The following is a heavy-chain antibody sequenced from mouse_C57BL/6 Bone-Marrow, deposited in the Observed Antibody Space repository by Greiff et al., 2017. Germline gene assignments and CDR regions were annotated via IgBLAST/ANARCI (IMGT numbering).Heavy chain of an antibody. CDR1: GFTFSDYY. D-gene: IGHD2-4*01. Sequence: EVMLVESGGGLVKPGGSLTLSCAASGFTFSDYYMHWVRQTPEKRLEWVAYIRNGGGSTYYPDTVKGRFTLTRDNAKNTLYLQMSRLKSEYTAMYYCARPPYYDYDGFAYWGQGTLVTVSA. V-gene: IGHV5-12*01. J-gene: IGHJ3*01. CDR3: ARPPYYDYDGFAY. CDR2: IRNGGGST.